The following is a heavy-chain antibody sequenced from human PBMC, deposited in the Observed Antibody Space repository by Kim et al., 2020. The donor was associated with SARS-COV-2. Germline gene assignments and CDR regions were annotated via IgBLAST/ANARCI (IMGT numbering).Heavy chain of an antibody. D-gene: IGHD3-16*02. CDR2: IIPILGIA. CDR3: ARISSLRLGELSPLDY. Sequence: SVKVSCKASGGTFSSYAISWVRQAPGQGLEWMGRIIPILGIANYAQKFQGRVTITADKSTSTAYMELSSLRSEDTAVYYCARISSLRLGELSPLDYWGQGTLVTVSS. CDR1: GGTFSSYA. J-gene: IGHJ4*02. V-gene: IGHV1-69*04.